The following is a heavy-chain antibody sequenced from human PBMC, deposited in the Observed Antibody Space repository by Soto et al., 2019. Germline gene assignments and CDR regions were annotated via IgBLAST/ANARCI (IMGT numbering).Heavy chain of an antibody. CDR3: ARDRRDGYNFDY. CDR2: ISSISYK. V-gene: IGHV3-21*01. Sequence: ESGGGLVKPGGSLRLSCAASGFTFSSYTMNWVRQAPGKGLEWVSSISSISYKHYADSVKGRFTISRDNAKNSLYLQMNSLRAEDTAVYYCARDRRDGYNFDYWGQGTLVTVSS. D-gene: IGHD5-12*01. CDR1: GFTFSSYT. J-gene: IGHJ4*02.